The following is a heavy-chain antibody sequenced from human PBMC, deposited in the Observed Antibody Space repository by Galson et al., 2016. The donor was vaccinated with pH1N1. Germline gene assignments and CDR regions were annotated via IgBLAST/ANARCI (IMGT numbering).Heavy chain of an antibody. CDR3: ARDSSPNDYRGFLDALDC. CDR2: IKRDGSVK. Sequence: SLRLSCAASGFTFGGYWMTWVRQAPGKGLEWVANIKRDGSVKNYVDSVTGRFAISRDNAKNSLYLEMNNLRAEDTAVYYCARDSSPNDYRGFLDALDCWGQGTLVTVSS. J-gene: IGHJ4*02. D-gene: IGHD4-23*01. V-gene: IGHV3-7*01. CDR1: GFTFGGYW.